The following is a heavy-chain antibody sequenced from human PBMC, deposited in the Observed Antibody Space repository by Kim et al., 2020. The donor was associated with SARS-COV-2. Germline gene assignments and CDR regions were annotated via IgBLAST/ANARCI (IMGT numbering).Heavy chain of an antibody. CDR2: INWNGGST. Sequence: GGSLRLSCAASGFTFDDYGMSWVRQAPGKGLEWVSGINWNGGSTGYADSVKGRFTISRDNAKNSLYLQMNSLRAEDTALYHCARVREDLHYDWEAKPDDWYFDLWGRGTLVTVSS. CDR3: ARVREDLHYDWEAKPDDWYFDL. D-gene: IGHD3-16*01. J-gene: IGHJ2*01. CDR1: GFTFDDYG. V-gene: IGHV3-20*01.